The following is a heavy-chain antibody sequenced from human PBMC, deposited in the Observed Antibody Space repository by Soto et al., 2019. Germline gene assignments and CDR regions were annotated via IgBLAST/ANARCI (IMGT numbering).Heavy chain of an antibody. V-gene: IGHV3-33*01. CDR3: ASDLVGASDSYGLDV. J-gene: IGHJ6*02. D-gene: IGHD1-26*01. CDR1: GFTFSDYG. Sequence: PGSSLRLSCAASGFTFSDYGMHWVRQAPGKGLEGVAIIWHDGNNKYYADSVRGRFIISRDNSKNRLYLQMNSLRAEDTAVYYCASDLVGASDSYGLDVWGQGTPVTVSS. CDR2: IWHDGNNK.